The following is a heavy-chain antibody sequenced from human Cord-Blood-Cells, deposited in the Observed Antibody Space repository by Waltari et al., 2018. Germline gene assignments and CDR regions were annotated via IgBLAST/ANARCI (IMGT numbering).Heavy chain of an antibody. CDR1: GYTFTSYY. V-gene: IGHV1-46*01. CDR3: AREGLGDAFDI. CDR2: INPSGGST. J-gene: IGHJ3*02. Sequence: QVQLVQSGAEVKKPGASVKVSCKASGYTFTSYYMHWVRQAPGQGLEWMGIINPSGGSTSYARKFQGRVTMTRDTSTSTVYMELSSLRSEDTAVYYCAREGLGDAFDIWGQGTMVTVSS.